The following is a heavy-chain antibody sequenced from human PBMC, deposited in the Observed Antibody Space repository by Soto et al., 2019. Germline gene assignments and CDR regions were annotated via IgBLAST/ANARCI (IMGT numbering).Heavy chain of an antibody. CDR3: ARARIDY. J-gene: IGHJ4*02. V-gene: IGHV3-7*01. CDR2: INLDGSEK. CDR1: GFTFNNYW. Sequence: EVQLVESGGGLVQPGGSLRLSCAASGFTFNNYWMTWVRQAPGKGLEWVANINLDGSEKYYVDSVKGRFTISRDNAKNSLHLQMSSLRAEETAVYYCARARIDYWGQGILVTVSS.